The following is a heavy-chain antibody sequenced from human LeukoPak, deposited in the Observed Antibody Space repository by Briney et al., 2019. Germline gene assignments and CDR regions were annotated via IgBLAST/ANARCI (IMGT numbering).Heavy chain of an antibody. J-gene: IGHJ3*02. D-gene: IGHD3-16*02. CDR2: IYYSGST. CDR1: GGSISSNY. CDR3: ARIYDYVWGSYRPGAFDI. V-gene: IGHV4-59*01. Sequence: PSETLSLTCTVSGGSISSNYWSWIRQPPGKGLEWIGYIYYSGSTNYNPSLKSRVTISVDTSKNQFSLKLSSVTAADTAVYYCARIYDYVWGSYRPGAFDIWGQGTMVTVSS.